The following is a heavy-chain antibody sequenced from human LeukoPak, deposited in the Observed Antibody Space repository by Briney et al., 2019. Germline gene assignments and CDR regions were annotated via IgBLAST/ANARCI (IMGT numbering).Heavy chain of an antibody. Sequence: SETLSLTCTVSGGSISSYYWSWIRQPPGKGLEWIGYIYYSGSTNYNPSLKSRVTISVDTSKNQFSLKLSSVTAADTAVYYCARGPNYDSSGYYSEGSFPFDYWGQGTLVTVSS. V-gene: IGHV4-59*08. D-gene: IGHD3-22*01. J-gene: IGHJ4*02. CDR2: IYYSGST. CDR1: GGSISSYY. CDR3: ARGPNYDSSGYYSEGSFPFDY.